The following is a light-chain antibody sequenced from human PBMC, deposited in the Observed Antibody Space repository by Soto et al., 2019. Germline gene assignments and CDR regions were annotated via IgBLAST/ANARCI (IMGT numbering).Light chain of an antibody. CDR3: QQANSFPLT. Sequence: DLQMTQSPSSVSASIGDRVTITCRASQSLSSHLAWYQQKAGKAPKLLIYRVSNLQSGVPSRFSGSESGTEFTLTISSLQPEDFATYYCQQANSFPLTFGQGTRLEIK. J-gene: IGKJ5*01. V-gene: IGKV1-12*01. CDR1: QSLSSH. CDR2: RVS.